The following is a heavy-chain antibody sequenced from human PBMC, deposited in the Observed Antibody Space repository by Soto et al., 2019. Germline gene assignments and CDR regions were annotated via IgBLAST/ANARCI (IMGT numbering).Heavy chain of an antibody. V-gene: IGHV4-59*01. CDR1: GGSISSYY. CDR2: IYYSGST. CDR3: VRARGDVWEARAFDY. Sequence: SGTLSLTCTVCGGSISSYYWSWIRQPPGKGLEWIGYIYYSGSTNYNPSLKSRVTISVDTSKNQFSLKLSSVTAADTAVYYCVRARGDVWEARAFDYWGQGTLVTVSS. J-gene: IGHJ4*02. D-gene: IGHD1-26*01.